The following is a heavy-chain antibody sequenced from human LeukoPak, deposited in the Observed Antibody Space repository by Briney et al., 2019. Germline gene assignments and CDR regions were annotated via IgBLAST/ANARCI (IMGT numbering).Heavy chain of an antibody. CDR3: ASSIVVVPAAFDY. D-gene: IGHD2-2*01. CDR2: IYYSGST. CDR1: GGSISSGGYY. Sequence: SQTLSLTCTVSGGSISSGGYYWSWIRQHPGKGLEWIGYIYYSGSTYYNPSLKSRVTISVDTSKNQFSLKLSSVTAADTAVYYCASSIVVVPAAFDYRGQGTLVTVSS. J-gene: IGHJ4*02. V-gene: IGHV4-31*03.